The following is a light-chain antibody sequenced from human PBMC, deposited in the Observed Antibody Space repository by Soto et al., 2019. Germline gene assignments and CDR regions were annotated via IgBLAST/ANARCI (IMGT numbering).Light chain of an antibody. Sequence: QLVLTQSPSASASLGASVKLTCTLSSGHSSYAIAWHQQQPEKGPRYLMKLNSDGSHSKGDGIPDRFSGSSSGAERYLTISSLQSEDEADYYCCSYAGSYTYVVFGGGTQLTVL. V-gene: IGLV4-69*01. CDR1: SGHSSYA. CDR3: CSYAGSYTYVV. CDR2: LNSDGSH. J-gene: IGLJ2*01.